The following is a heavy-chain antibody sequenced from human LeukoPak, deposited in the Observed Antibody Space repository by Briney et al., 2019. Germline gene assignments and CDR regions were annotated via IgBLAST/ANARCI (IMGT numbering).Heavy chain of an antibody. CDR2: ISYDGGNK. J-gene: IGHJ4*02. Sequence: PGRSLRLSCAASGFTFSSYAMHWVRQAPGKGLEWVAVISYDGGNKYYADSVKGRFTISRDNSKNTLYLQMNSLRAEDTAVYYCARGPGAPGVDYWGQGTLVTVSS. V-gene: IGHV3-30-3*01. CDR1: GFTFSSYA. D-gene: IGHD1-26*01. CDR3: ARGPGAPGVDY.